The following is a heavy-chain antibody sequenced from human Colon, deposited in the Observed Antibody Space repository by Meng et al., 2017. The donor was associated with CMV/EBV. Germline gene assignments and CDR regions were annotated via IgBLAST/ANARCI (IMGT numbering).Heavy chain of an antibody. CDR2: IDTYRGDT. J-gene: IGHJ6*02. Sequence: ASVKVSCKASGYRFTTFGVSWVRQAPGQGLEWMGWIDTYRGDTKYAQHLQGRATMATDTSTNTAYMELRSLRSDDAAVYYCARDQLSGHGMDVWGQGTTVTVSS. CDR3: ARDQLSGHGMDV. CDR1: GYRFTTFG. D-gene: IGHD2-2*01. V-gene: IGHV1-18*01.